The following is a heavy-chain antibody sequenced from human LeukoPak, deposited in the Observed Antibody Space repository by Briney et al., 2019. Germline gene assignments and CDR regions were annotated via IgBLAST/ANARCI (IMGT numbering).Heavy chain of an antibody. CDR1: GGTFSSYA. J-gene: IGHJ6*03. D-gene: IGHD1-14*01. Sequence: ASVKVSCKASGGTFSSYAISWVRQAPGQGLEWMGGIIPIFGTANYAQKFQGRVTITADESTSTAYMELSSLRSEDTAVYYCARGPAGPYYYYYMDVWGKGTTVTVSS. CDR2: IIPIFGTA. V-gene: IGHV1-69*13. CDR3: ARGPAGPYYYYYMDV.